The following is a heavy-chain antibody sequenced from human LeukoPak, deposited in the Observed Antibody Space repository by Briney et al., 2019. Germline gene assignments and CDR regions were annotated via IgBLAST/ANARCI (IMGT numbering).Heavy chain of an antibody. D-gene: IGHD3-10*01. CDR1: GFTFSNYA. Sequence: SGGSLRLSCAASGFTFSNYAMSWVRQAPGKGLEWVSGTSGSGGSTYYADSVKGRFTISRDNSKNTLYLQMNSLRAEDTAVYYCAKEGGYGSVSNTDYWGQGTLVTVSS. CDR3: AKEGGYGSVSNTDY. J-gene: IGHJ4*02. CDR2: TSGSGGST. V-gene: IGHV3-23*01.